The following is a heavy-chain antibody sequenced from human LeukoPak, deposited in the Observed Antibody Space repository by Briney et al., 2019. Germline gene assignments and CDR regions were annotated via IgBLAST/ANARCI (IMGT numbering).Heavy chain of an antibody. J-gene: IGHJ5*02. CDR2: ISGSGGRT. D-gene: IGHD4-17*01. Sequence: GGSLRLSCAASGFTFSSSAMTWVRQAPGKGLEWVSGISGSGGRTYYGDSVKGRFTITRDNSKNTLYLQMNSLRAEDTAVYYCAKCSEPDYGDYDWFDPWGQGTLVTVSS. V-gene: IGHV3-23*01. CDR1: GFTFSSSA. CDR3: AKCSEPDYGDYDWFDP.